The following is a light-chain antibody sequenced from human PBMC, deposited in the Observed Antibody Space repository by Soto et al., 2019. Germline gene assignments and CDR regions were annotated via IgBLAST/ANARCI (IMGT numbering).Light chain of an antibody. CDR2: DTS. Sequence: QAVVTQEPSLTVSPGGTVTLTCGSSTGAVTSGHYPYWFQQKPGQAPRTLIYDTSNKHSWTPARFSGSLLGGKAALTLSGAQPEDEAEYYCLLSYSGANVVFGGATKLTVL. CDR1: TGAVTSGHY. CDR3: LLSYSGANVV. J-gene: IGLJ2*01. V-gene: IGLV7-46*01.